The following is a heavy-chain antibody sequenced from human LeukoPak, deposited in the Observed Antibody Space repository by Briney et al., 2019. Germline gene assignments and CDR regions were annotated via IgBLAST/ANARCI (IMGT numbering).Heavy chain of an antibody. Sequence: SETLSLTCIVSGGSISSSSHYWGWIRQPPGKGLEWIGSIYYSGSTYYNPSLKSRVTISVDTSKNQFSLKLSSVTAADTAVYYCAREYSSSSALHYWGQGTLVTVSS. CDR1: GGSISSSSHY. CDR3: AREYSSSSALHY. D-gene: IGHD6-6*01. CDR2: IYYSGST. V-gene: IGHV4-39*07. J-gene: IGHJ4*02.